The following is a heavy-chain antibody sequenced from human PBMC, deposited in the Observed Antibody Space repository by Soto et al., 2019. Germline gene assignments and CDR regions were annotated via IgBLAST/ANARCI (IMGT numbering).Heavy chain of an antibody. Sequence: GGSLRLSCAASGFTFSSYAMHWVRQAPGKGLEYVSAISSNGGSTYYANSVKGRFTISRDNSKNTLYLQMGSLRAEDMAVYYCARGPGQWLVRGVAFDIWGQGTMVTVSS. CDR3: ARGPGQWLVRGVAFDI. J-gene: IGHJ3*02. V-gene: IGHV3-64*01. CDR2: ISSNGGST. CDR1: GFTFSSYA. D-gene: IGHD6-19*01.